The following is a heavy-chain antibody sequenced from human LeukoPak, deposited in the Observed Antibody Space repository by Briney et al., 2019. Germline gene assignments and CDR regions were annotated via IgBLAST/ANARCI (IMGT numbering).Heavy chain of an antibody. V-gene: IGHV3-30-3*01. CDR2: ISFDGSNK. J-gene: IGHJ4*02. Sequence: GGSLRLSCAASGFTFSSHAMHWVRQAPGKGLEWVAVISFDGSNKYYADSAKGRFTISRDNSKNTLYLQMNSLRTEDTAVYYCASVGGYDPPFDYWGQGTLVTVSS. CDR3: ASVGGYDPPFDY. D-gene: IGHD5-12*01. CDR1: GFTFSSHA.